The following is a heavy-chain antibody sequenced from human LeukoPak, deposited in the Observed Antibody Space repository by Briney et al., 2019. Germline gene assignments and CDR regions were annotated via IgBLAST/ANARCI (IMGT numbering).Heavy chain of an antibody. J-gene: IGHJ4*02. CDR1: GFTVSSNY. CDR3: ARSLVRGVSPI. D-gene: IGHD3-10*01. Sequence: PGGSLRLSCAASGFTVSSNYMSWVRQAPGKGLGWVSVIYSGGSTYYADSVKGRFTISRDNSKNTLYLQMNSLRAEDTAVYYCARSLVRGVSPIWGQGTLVTVSS. V-gene: IGHV3-66*01. CDR2: IYSGGST.